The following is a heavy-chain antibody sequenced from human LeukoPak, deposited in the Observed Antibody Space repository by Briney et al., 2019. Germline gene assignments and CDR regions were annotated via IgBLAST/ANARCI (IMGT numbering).Heavy chain of an antibody. Sequence: ASVKVSCKASGYSFTSHYMHWVRQAPGQGLEWLGLINPSGSSTLYAQKFQGRVTMTRDMSTTTDYMELSSLRSEDTAVYYCARDNSVGDVAWWFDPWGQGTLVTVSS. CDR1: GYSFTSHY. CDR2: INPSGSST. D-gene: IGHD1-26*01. J-gene: IGHJ5*02. CDR3: ARDNSVGDVAWWFDP. V-gene: IGHV1-46*01.